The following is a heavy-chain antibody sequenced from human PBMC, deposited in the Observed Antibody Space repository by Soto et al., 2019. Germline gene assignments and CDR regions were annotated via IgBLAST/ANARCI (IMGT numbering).Heavy chain of an antibody. CDR3: AKTSAYCGGDCPIRKYYFDY. J-gene: IGHJ4*02. CDR1: GFTFSSYA. D-gene: IGHD2-21*02. Sequence: VGSLRLSCAASGFTFSSYAMSWVRQAPGKGLEWVSAISGSGGSTYYADSVKGRFTISRDNSKNTLYLQMNSLRAEDTAVYYCAKTSAYCGGDCPIRKYYFDYWGQGTLVTVSS. V-gene: IGHV3-23*01. CDR2: ISGSGGST.